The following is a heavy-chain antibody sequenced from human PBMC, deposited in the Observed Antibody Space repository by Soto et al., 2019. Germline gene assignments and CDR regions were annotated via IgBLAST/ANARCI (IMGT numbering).Heavy chain of an antibody. CDR1: GYTFTSYG. V-gene: IGHV1-18*01. D-gene: IGHD5-12*01. Sequence: ASVKVSCKASGYTFTSYGISWVRQAPGQGLEWMGWISAYNGNTNYAQKLQGRVTMTTDTSTSTAYMELRSLRSDDTAVYYCGRDLFISRDGYNGPGYWGQGTLVTVSS. CDR2: ISAYNGNT. J-gene: IGHJ4*02. CDR3: GRDLFISRDGYNGPGY.